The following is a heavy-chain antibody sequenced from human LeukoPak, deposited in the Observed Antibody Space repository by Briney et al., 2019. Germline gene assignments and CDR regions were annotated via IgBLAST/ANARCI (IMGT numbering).Heavy chain of an antibody. D-gene: IGHD3-22*01. CDR3: ARYCPPNYYDSSGYYPYAFDI. V-gene: IGHV4-59*11. J-gene: IGHJ3*02. Sequence: SETLSLTCTVSGGSISSHYWSWIRQPPGRGLEWIGYIYYSGSTNYNPSLKSRVTISVDTSKNQFSLKLSSVTAADTAVYYCARYCPPNYYDSSGYYPYAFDIWGQGTMVTVSS. CDR2: IYYSGST. CDR1: GGSISSHY.